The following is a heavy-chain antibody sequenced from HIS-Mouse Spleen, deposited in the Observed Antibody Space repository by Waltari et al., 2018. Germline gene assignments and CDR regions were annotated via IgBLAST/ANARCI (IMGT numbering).Heavy chain of an antibody. J-gene: IGHJ4*02. D-gene: IGHD7-27*01. CDR2: LYYSGGT. V-gene: IGHV4-39*07. CDR1: GGSISSSSYY. Sequence: QLQLQESGPGLVKPSETLSLTCTVSGGSISSSSYYWGWIRQPPGKGLEWIGSLYYSGGTYYNPSLKSRVTISVDTSKNQFSLKLSSVTAADTAVYYCARDLLGIEDYWGQGTLVTVSS. CDR3: ARDLLGIEDY.